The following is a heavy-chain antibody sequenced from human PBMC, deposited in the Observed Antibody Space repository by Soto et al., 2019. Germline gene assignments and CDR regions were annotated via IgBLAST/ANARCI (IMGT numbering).Heavy chain of an antibody. Sequence: WSLRLSCAASGFTLSSYAMSWVRQAPGKGLEWVSVISASGGSTHYADSVKGRFIVFRDNSKNTLYLQMNSLRAEDTALYYCAKGYYGDYPFDYWGQGTLVTVSS. V-gene: IGHV3-23*01. J-gene: IGHJ4*02. CDR2: ISASGGST. D-gene: IGHD4-17*01. CDR3: AKGYYGDYPFDY. CDR1: GFTLSSYA.